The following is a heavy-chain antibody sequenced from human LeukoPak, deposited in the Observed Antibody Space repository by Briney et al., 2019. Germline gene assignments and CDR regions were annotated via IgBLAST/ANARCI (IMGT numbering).Heavy chain of an antibody. CDR2: ISGDGTTT. J-gene: IGHJ4*02. Sequence: QPGGSLRLSCAPSGFTFSTSWMHWVRHAPGKGLVWVSRISGDGTTTTYADSVKGRFTISRDNAKNTLFLQMNSLRVDDTAVYYCTRVRSSSWYDYWGQGALVTVSS. V-gene: IGHV3-74*01. CDR1: GFTFSTSW. D-gene: IGHD6-13*01. CDR3: TRVRSSSWYDY.